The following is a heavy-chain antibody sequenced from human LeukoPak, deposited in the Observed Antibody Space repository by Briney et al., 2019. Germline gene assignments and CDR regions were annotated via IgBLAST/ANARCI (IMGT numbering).Heavy chain of an antibody. D-gene: IGHD1-26*01. V-gene: IGHV1-69*05. CDR3: ARDLGAYNWFDP. J-gene: IGHJ5*02. Sequence: SVKVSCKASGGTFSSYAISWVRHAPGQGLEWMGGIIPIFGTANYAQKFQGRVTITTDESTSTAYMELSSLRSEDTAVYYCARDLGAYNWFDPWGQGTLVTVSS. CDR1: GGTFSSYA. CDR2: IIPIFGTA.